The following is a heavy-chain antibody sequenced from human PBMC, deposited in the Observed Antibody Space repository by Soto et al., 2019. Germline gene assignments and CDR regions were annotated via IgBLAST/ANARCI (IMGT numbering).Heavy chain of an antibody. Sequence: EVQLVESGGGLVQPGGSLRLSCAASGFTFSSYEMNWVRQAPGKGLEWVSYISSSGSTIYYADSVKGRFTISRDNAKNSLYMQMNSLRAEDTAVYYCARGAYSNYFWDHWGQGTLVTVSS. CDR2: ISSSGSTI. CDR1: GFTFSSYE. D-gene: IGHD4-4*01. V-gene: IGHV3-48*03. J-gene: IGHJ4*02. CDR3: ARGAYSNYFWDH.